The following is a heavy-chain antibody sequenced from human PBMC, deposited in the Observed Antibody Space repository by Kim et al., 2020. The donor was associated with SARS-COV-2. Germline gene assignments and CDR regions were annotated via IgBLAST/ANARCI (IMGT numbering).Heavy chain of an antibody. CDR2: ISGSGST. V-gene: IGHV3-23*01. D-gene: IGHD3-10*01. CDR1: GFTFSHYA. J-gene: IGHJ3*01. Sequence: GGSLRLSCAASGFTFSHYAMSWFRQAPGTGLEWVSSISGSGSTFYADSVKGRFSSSRDNSQSTVYLQMSSLRAEDTAMNYCARGVSGPNVGADAFALWG. CDR3: ARGVSGPNVGADAFAL.